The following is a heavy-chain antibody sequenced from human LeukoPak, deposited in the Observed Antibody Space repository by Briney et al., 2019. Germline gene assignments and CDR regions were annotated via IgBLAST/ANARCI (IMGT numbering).Heavy chain of an antibody. CDR2: INAGNGNT. CDR1: GYTFTSYA. CDR3: ARPIYGSEPADAFDI. V-gene: IGHV1-3*01. D-gene: IGHD3-10*01. J-gene: IGHJ3*02. Sequence: ASVKVSCKASGYTFTSYAMHWVRQAPGQRLEWMGWINAGNGNTKCSQKFQGRVTITRDTSASTAYMELSSLRSEDTAVYYCARPIYGSEPADAFDIWGQGTMVTVSS.